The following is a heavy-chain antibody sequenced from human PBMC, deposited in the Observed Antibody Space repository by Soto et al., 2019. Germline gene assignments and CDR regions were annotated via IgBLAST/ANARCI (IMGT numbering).Heavy chain of an antibody. V-gene: IGHV1-18*01. J-gene: IGHJ4*02. D-gene: IGHD3-22*01. CDR2: ISAYNGNT. CDR3: AREEGSDYYDSSVPNNDY. CDR1: GYTFTSYG. Sequence: ASVKVSCKASGYTFTSYGISWVRQAPGQGLEWMGWISAYNGNTNYAQKLQGRVTMTTDTSTSTAYMELRSLRSDDTAVYYCAREEGSDYYDSSVPNNDYWGQRTLVSVTS.